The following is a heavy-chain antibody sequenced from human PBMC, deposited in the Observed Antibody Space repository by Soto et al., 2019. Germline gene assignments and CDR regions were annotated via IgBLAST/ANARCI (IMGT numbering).Heavy chain of an antibody. V-gene: IGHV4-28*03. CDR2: IYDSGST. Sequence: SSETLSLTCAVSGYSISSSNWLGWIRQPPGKGLEWIGFIYDSGSTYYDPSLKSRVSMSVDTPKNHCSLKLTTETAGDTAAYSCARVKYDDIPYSLDHCGQGTLLTVCS. CDR1: GYSISSSNW. CDR3: ARVKYDDIPYSLDH. J-gene: IGHJ4*02. D-gene: IGHD3-9*01.